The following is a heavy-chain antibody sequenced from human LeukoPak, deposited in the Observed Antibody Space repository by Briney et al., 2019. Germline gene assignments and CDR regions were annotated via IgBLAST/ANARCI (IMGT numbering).Heavy chain of an antibody. J-gene: IGHJ4*02. V-gene: IGHV3-53*01. CDR2: IYSGGST. CDR3: ARDLRHYYDSSGY. CDR1: GFTVSSNY. Sequence: GGSLRLSCAASGFTVSSNYMSWVRQAPGKGLEWVSVIYSGGSTYYADSVKGRFTISRDNSKNTLYLQMNSLRAEDTAVYYCARDLRHYYDSSGYWGQGTLVTVSS. D-gene: IGHD3-22*01.